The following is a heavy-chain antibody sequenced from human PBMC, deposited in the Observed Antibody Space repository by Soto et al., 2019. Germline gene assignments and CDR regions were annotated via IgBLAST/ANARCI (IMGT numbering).Heavy chain of an antibody. V-gene: IGHV1-69*06. J-gene: IGHJ6*02. D-gene: IGHD2-2*01. CDR3: ARVSIPGIYGEDV. CDR2: IIPIFKTA. CDR1: GGTFGNYA. Sequence: QQQLVQSGAEVKKPGSSVKVSCKASGGTFGNYAISWVRQAPGQGLEWMGKIIPIFKTANYAQKFQGRITITADRSPRTDIASMELSSLRSEDTALYYGARVSIPGIYGEDVWGQGTTVTVSS.